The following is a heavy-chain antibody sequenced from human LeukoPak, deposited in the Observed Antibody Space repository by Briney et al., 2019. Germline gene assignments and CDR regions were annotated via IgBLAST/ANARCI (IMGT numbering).Heavy chain of an antibody. J-gene: IGHJ3*02. CDR3: AREPATDSSGYLVPDAFDI. V-gene: IGHV3-21*01. D-gene: IGHD3-22*01. CDR1: GFIFSSHS. Sequence: GGSLRLSCAGFGFIFSSHSMNWVRQAPGKGLEWVSSISSSSSYIYYADSVKGRFTISRDNAKNSLYLQMNSLRAEDTAVYYCAREPATDSSGYLVPDAFDIWGQGTMVTVSS. CDR2: ISSSSSYI.